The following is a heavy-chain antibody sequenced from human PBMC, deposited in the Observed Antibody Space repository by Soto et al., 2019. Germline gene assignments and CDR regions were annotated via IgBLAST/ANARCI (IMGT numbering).Heavy chain of an antibody. Sequence: GGSPRLSCAASGFTVSSNYMSWVRQAPGKGLEWVSVIYSGGSTYYADSVKGRFTISRHNSKNTLYLQMNSLRAEDTAVYYCASQKKYQLLVNDAFDIWGQGTMVTVSS. CDR1: GFTVSSNY. CDR3: ASQKKYQLLVNDAFDI. CDR2: IYSGGST. D-gene: IGHD2-2*01. V-gene: IGHV3-53*04. J-gene: IGHJ3*02.